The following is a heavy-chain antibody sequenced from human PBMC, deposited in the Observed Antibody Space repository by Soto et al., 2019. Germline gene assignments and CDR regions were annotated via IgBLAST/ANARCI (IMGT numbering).Heavy chain of an antibody. V-gene: IGHV2-5*02. Sequence: VNPTQTLTLTCTFSGFSFSTSGVGVYWIRQPPGKALEWLALIFWDNDKRYSPSLKSRLTITKDTSKDQVVLTVTNMDPVDTAPYYCANMSRLYGMDVWGPGTTVTVSS. CDR1: GFSFSTSGVG. D-gene: IGHD2-2*01. CDR3: ANMSRLYGMDV. J-gene: IGHJ6*02. CDR2: IFWDNDK.